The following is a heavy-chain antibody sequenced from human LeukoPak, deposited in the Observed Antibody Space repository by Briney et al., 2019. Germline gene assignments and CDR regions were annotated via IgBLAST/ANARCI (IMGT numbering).Heavy chain of an antibody. D-gene: IGHD3-16*01. J-gene: IGHJ4*02. CDR2: ISGDGTRT. CDR1: GFTFSSYS. Sequence: GGSLRLSCVASGFTFSSYSMNWVRQAPVKGLEWVSAISGDGTRTYYADSVKGRFTISRDNSKNTLYLEMSSLRVEDTAIYYCAKWPEGAMDYFDYWGQGTLVTVSS. V-gene: IGHV3-23*01. CDR3: AKWPEGAMDYFDY.